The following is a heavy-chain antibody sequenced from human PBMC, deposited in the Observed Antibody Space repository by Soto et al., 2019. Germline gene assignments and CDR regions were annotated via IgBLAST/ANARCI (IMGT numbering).Heavy chain of an antibody. V-gene: IGHV3-33*01. CDR2: IWYDGSNK. J-gene: IGHJ3*02. Sequence: QVQLVESGGGVVQPGRSLRLSCAASGFTFSSYGMHWVRQAPGKGLEWVAVIWYDGSNKYYADSVKGRLTISRDNSKNTLNRQMTSLSAGDTAENDCARDGPGVSYCGGYWYSSTFDTRCQGRMVTDSS. D-gene: IGHD2-21*02. CDR1: GFTFSSYG. CDR3: ARDGPGVSYCGGYWYSSTFDT.